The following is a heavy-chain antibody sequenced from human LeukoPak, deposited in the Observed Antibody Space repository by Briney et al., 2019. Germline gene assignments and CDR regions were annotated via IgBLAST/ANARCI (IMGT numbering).Heavy chain of an antibody. J-gene: IGHJ4*02. D-gene: IGHD1-26*01. CDR3: ARLEGASAD. Sequence: GGSLRLSCAASGFTFSSYAMTWVRQAPGKGLEWVSSICGGVSCAYHADSVKGRFTISRDDSKNTLYLQMNSLRADDMAVYYCARLEGASADWGRGTLVTISS. V-gene: IGHV3-23*01. CDR2: ICGGVSCA. CDR1: GFTFSSYA.